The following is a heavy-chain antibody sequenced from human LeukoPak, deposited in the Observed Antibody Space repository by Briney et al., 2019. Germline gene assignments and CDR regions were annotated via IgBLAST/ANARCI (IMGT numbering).Heavy chain of an antibody. CDR3: ARDSGSGSWPTYYFDY. J-gene: IGHJ4*02. CDR2: ISSSSSYI. Sequence: PGRSLRLSCAASGFTFSSYAMHWVRQAPGKGLEWVSSISSSSSYIYYADSVKGRFTISRDNAKNSLYLQMNSLRAEDTAVYYCARDSGSGSWPTYYFDYWGQGTLVTVSS. CDR1: GFTFSSYA. D-gene: IGHD3-10*01. V-gene: IGHV3-21*01.